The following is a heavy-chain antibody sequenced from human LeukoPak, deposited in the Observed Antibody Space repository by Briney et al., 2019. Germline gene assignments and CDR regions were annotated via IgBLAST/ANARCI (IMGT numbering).Heavy chain of an antibody. V-gene: IGHV4-59*01. CDR3: ARAYYQGDAFDI. D-gene: IGHD1-26*01. CDR1: GGSISSYY. CDR2: IYYSGST. J-gene: IGHJ3*02. Sequence: SETLSLTCTVSGGSISSYYWSWIRQPPGKGLEGIGYIYYSGSTNYNPSLKSRVTISVDTSKNQFSLKLSSVTAADTAVYYCARAYYQGDAFDIWGQGTMVTVSS.